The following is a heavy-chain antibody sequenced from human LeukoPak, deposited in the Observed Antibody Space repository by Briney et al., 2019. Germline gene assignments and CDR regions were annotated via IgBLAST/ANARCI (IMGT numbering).Heavy chain of an antibody. J-gene: IGHJ4*02. V-gene: IGHV3-30*01. D-gene: IGHD3-10*01. CDR2: ISYDGSNK. CDR3: AREVWFGETPGAFDY. Sequence: GGSLRLSCAASGFTFSSYAMHWVRQAPGKGLEWVAVISYDGSNKYYADSVKGRFTISRDNSKNTLYLQMNSLRAEDTAVYYCAREVWFGETPGAFDYWGQGTLVTVSS. CDR1: GFTFSSYA.